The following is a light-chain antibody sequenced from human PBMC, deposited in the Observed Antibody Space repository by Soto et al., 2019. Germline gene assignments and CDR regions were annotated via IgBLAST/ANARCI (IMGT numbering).Light chain of an antibody. CDR2: EAS. V-gene: IGKV1-17*01. CDR1: QDVRDD. J-gene: IGKJ1*01. CDR3: LQYSSYPLT. Sequence: DIQMTQSPSSLSASVGDRVTITCRASQDVRDDLGWYQQTPGKAPERLIYEASTLHRGVLSRFSGSGSGTEVTLTISSLQPEDFGTYYCLQYSSYPLTFGQGTNVDIK.